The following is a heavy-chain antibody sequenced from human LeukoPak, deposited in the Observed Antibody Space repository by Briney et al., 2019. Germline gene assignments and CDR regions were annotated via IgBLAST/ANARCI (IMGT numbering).Heavy chain of an antibody. CDR2: IEPPGSET. CDR1: EFTFSTYW. J-gene: IGHJ4*02. D-gene: IGHD6-13*01. CDR3: GGFGYEAAVDY. Sequence: GGSLRLSCAASEFTFSTYWMTWVRQAPGKGLEWVANIEPPGSETYYVDPVKGRFTISRDNAKNLLYLQMNSLRAEDTAVYYCGGFGYEAAVDYWGQGTLVTVSS. V-gene: IGHV3-7*01.